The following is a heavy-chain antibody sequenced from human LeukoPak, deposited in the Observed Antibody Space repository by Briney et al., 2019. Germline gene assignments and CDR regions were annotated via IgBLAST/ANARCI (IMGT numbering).Heavy chain of an antibody. J-gene: IGHJ4*02. CDR2: ISSSGSTI. Sequence: GGSLRLSCAASGFTFSSYEMNWVRQAPGKGLEWVSYISSSGSTISYADSVKGRFTVSRDNVKNSLFLQMNSLRAEDTAFYYCARDSSEAGDQHDCWGQGTLVTVSS. D-gene: IGHD6-25*01. V-gene: IGHV3-48*03. CDR1: GFTFSSYE. CDR3: ARDSSEAGDQHDC.